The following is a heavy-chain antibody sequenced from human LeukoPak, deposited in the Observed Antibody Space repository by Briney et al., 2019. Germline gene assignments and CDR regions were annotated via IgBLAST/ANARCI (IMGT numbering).Heavy chain of an antibody. CDR1: GGTFSSYA. CDR2: IIPIFGTA. Sequence: SVKVSCKASGGTFSSYAISWVRQAPGQGLEWMGGIIPIFGTANYAQKFQGRVTITADESTSTAYMELSSLRSEDTAVYYCARGPGGGYTYYYCYYYMDVWGKGTTVTVSS. D-gene: IGHD3-22*01. CDR3: ARGPGGGYTYYYCYYYMDV. V-gene: IGHV1-69*13. J-gene: IGHJ6*03.